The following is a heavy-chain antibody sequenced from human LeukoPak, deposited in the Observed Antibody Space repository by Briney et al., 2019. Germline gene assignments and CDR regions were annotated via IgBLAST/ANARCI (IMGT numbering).Heavy chain of an antibody. D-gene: IGHD3-10*01. Sequence: SETLSLTCSVSSYSMTRGYYWGWIRQPPGKGLEWIGEIHHSGSTNYNPSLKSRVTMSVDKSKNQFSLNLSSVTAADTAVYYCARDGGKYYGSGSYYNWFDPWGQGTLVTVSS. CDR3: ARDGGKYYGSGSYYNWFDP. V-gene: IGHV4-38-2*02. CDR1: SYSMTRGYY. J-gene: IGHJ5*02. CDR2: IHHSGST.